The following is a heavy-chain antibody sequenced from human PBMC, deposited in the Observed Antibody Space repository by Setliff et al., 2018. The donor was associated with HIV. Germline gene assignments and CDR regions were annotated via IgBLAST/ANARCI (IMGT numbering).Heavy chain of an antibody. V-gene: IGHV4-34*01. CDR2: INHSGST. CDR3: ARVELGHFDY. J-gene: IGHJ4*02. Sequence: PSETLSLTCAVYGGSFSDYYWSWIRQPPGKGLEWIGEINHSGSTSYSPSLMSRVTISVDTSKKQFSLKLSSVTAADTAVCYCARVELGHFDYWGQGTLVT. D-gene: IGHD1-7*01. CDR1: GGSFSDYY.